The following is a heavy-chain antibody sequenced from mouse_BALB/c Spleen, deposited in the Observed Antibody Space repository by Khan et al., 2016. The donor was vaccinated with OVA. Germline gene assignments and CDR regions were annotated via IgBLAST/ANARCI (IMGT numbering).Heavy chain of an antibody. CDR1: GFSLTSYC. D-gene: IGHD1-3*01. CDR2: IWAGSSN. Sequence: VKLVESGPGLVAPSQSLSITCTVSGFSLTSYCVHWVRQPPGKGLEWLGGIWAGSSNTNYTALMSSLSIIKDNSKSKVFLKMNSLQTDDAAMYYCARLEDIWGQGTTLTVSS. J-gene: IGHJ2*01. V-gene: IGHV2-9*02. CDR3: ARLEDI.